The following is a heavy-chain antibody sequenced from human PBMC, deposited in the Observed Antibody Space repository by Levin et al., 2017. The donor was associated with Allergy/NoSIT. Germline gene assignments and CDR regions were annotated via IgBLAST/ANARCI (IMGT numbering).Heavy chain of an antibody. V-gene: IGHV3-74*01. CDR3: ARDGPPIVGTKVGYFDY. Sequence: GGSLRLSCTASGFNFNSYWMNWVRQAPGKGLVWVSRVNSDGSSTTYADSVKGRFAISRDNAKNTLYLQVNSLRAEDTAVYYCARDGPPIVGTKVGYFDYWGQGTLVTVPS. J-gene: IGHJ4*02. CDR2: VNSDGSST. CDR1: GFNFNSYW. D-gene: IGHD1-26*01.